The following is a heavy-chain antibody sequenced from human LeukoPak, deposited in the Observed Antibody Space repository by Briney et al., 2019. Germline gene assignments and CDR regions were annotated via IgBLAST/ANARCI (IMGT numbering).Heavy chain of an antibody. CDR1: GFTFSTYA. Sequence: GGSLRLSCAASGFTFSTYAMHWVRQAPGKVLEWVEVISYGGSSENYADSVKGRFTVSRDNSKSTLYLQMNSLTPDDTSVYYCSRTPGILGTNYFDYWGQGTLVTVSS. J-gene: IGHJ4*02. CDR3: SRTPGILGTNYFDY. D-gene: IGHD1-26*01. V-gene: IGHV3-30*04. CDR2: ISYGGSSE.